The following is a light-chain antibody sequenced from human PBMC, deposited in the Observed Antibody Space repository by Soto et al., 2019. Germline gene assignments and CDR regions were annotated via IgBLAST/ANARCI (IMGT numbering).Light chain of an antibody. CDR2: VNS. J-gene: IGLJ2*01. CDR3: QSYDSSLSAVV. V-gene: IGLV1-40*01. Sequence: QSVLTQPPSVSGAPGQRXTISCTGSSSNIGAGYDVHWYQQLPGTAPKLLIYVNSNRPSGVPDRFSGSKSGTSASLAITGLQAEDEADYYCQSYDSSLSAVVFGGGTKLTVL. CDR1: SSNIGAGYD.